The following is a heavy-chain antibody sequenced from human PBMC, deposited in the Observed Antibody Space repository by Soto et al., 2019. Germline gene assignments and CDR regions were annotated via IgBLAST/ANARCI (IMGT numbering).Heavy chain of an antibody. Sequence: QVQLVESGGGVVQPGRSLRLSCEASGFTLSSYSMHWVRQAPGKGLEWVGVISYDGNKKYYRDSVKGRFSISRDTSNNTVHLQMNSLRPDDTAVYYCARSVAVAGLDYWGQGPLVTVSS. CDR2: ISYDGNKK. J-gene: IGHJ4*02. CDR3: ARSVAVAGLDY. CDR1: GFTLSSYS. V-gene: IGHV3-30-3*01. D-gene: IGHD6-19*01.